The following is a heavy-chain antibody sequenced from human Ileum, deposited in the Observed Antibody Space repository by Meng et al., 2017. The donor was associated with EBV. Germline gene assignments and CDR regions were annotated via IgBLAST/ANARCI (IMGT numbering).Heavy chain of an antibody. CDR1: GFSLSTSGVG. Sequence: ITLKESGASLGKPPQTLPLTCTFSGFSLSTSGVGVGLIRQAPGKALEWLALIYWDDDKRYSPSLKSRLTNTQDTSKNQVVLTMTNMEPVDTATYYCAHESSGTYFDYWGQGTLVTVSS. CDR2: IYWDDDK. V-gene: IGHV2-5*02. D-gene: IGHD3-22*01. CDR3: AHESSGTYFDY. J-gene: IGHJ4*02.